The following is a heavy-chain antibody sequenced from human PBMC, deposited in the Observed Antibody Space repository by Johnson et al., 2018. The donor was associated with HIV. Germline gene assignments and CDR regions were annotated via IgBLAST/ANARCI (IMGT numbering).Heavy chain of an antibody. Sequence: VQLVESGGGVVQPGRSLRLSCAASGFTFSRYAMHWVRQAPGKGLEWVAVISYHGSNKYYADSVKGRFTISRDNSKNTLYLQMNSLRAEDTAVYYCANGGSYSAADDAFDIWGQGTMVTVSS. CDR2: ISYHGSNK. CDR3: ANGGSYSAADDAFDI. CDR1: GFTFSRYA. D-gene: IGHD1-26*01. V-gene: IGHV3-30-3*01. J-gene: IGHJ3*02.